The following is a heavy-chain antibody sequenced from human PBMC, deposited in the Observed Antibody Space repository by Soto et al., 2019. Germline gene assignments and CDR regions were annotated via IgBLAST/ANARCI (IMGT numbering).Heavy chain of an antibody. Sequence: QVQLVESGGGLVKTRGSLRLSCVASGFSFSDYYMSWVRQAPGKGLEWIAYISGTSSNIYYGDSVKGRFTISRDNAENSVFPQMNNLRAEDTARYYCAKMTSSGWYDPVFHWGQGTLVTVSS. CDR3: AKMTSSGWYDPVFH. CDR1: GFSFSDYY. J-gene: IGHJ4*02. V-gene: IGHV3-11*01. CDR2: ISGTSSNI. D-gene: IGHD6-19*01.